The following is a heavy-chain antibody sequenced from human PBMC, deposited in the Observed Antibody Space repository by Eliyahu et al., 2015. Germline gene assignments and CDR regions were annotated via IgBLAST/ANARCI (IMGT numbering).Heavy chain of an antibody. Sequence: QVQLVQSGAEVKKPGTSVKVSCKASGYTFTSFDIYWVRQATGQGLEWVGWMSPGSGDKGYAQKFQGRVTLTSDNYMNTAYMELSGLTSEDTATYYCAKASHPVRLAWFDPWGQGTLVTVSS. CDR3: AKASHPVRLAWFDP. J-gene: IGHJ5*02. CDR2: MSPGSGDK. D-gene: IGHD4-23*01. V-gene: IGHV1-8*01. CDR1: GYTFTSFD.